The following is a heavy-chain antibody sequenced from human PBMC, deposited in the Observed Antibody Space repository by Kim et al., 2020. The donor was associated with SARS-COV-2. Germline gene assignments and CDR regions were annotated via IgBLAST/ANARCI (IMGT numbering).Heavy chain of an antibody. V-gene: IGHV3-74*01. Sequence: GGSLRLSCAASGFPFSSYWMHWVRQVPGKGLVWVSRISGDGSRTNYADSVEGRFTISRDNARNTLYLQVNSRRADDTAVYYCARTGSGTYGEFGYWGQGTLVAVSS. CDR2: ISGDGSRT. D-gene: IGHD1-26*01. J-gene: IGHJ4*02. CDR1: GFPFSSYW. CDR3: ARTGSGTYGEFGY.